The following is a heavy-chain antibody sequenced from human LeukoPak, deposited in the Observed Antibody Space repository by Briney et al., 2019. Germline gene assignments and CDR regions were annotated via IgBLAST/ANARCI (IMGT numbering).Heavy chain of an antibody. D-gene: IGHD4-17*01. J-gene: IGHJ2*01. V-gene: IGHV4-59*08. CDR2: LYYSGNT. Sequence: PSETLSLTCTVSDGSISNYYWGWIRQPPGKGLEWIGYLYYSGNTNYNPSLKGRVTISVDTSKNQVSLKLNSVTAADTAVYYCARTTTVTYYWYFDVWGRGTLVSVSS. CDR3: ARTTTVTYYWYFDV. CDR1: DGSISNYY.